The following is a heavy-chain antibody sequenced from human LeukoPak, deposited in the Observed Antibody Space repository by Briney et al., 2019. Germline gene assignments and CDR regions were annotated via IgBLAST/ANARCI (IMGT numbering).Heavy chain of an antibody. D-gene: IGHD1-7*01. J-gene: IGHJ4*02. Sequence: ASVKVSCKASGYTFTNYGINWVRQAPGQGLEWMGWISTYNSDISYAQKLQGRVTMTTDTSTSTAYMELRSLRSDDTAVYYCARLYNWNYDFDYWGQGTLVTVSS. V-gene: IGHV1-18*01. CDR2: ISTYNSDI. CDR1: GYTFTNYG. CDR3: ARLYNWNYDFDY.